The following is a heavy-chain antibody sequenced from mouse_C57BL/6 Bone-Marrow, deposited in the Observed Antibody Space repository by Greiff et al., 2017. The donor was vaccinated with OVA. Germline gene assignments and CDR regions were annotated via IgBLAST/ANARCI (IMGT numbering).Heavy chain of an antibody. CDR1: GYTFTSYG. D-gene: IGHD2-4*01. J-gene: IGHJ1*03. CDR3: AREGVYYDYDVYWYIDV. Sequence: QVQLKESGAELARPGASVKLSCKASGYTFTSYGISWVKQRTGQGLEWIGEIYPRSGNTYYNEKFKGKATLTADKSSSTAYMELRSLTSEDSAVYFCAREGVYYDYDVYWYIDVWGTGTTVTVSS. V-gene: IGHV1-81*01. CDR2: IYPRSGNT.